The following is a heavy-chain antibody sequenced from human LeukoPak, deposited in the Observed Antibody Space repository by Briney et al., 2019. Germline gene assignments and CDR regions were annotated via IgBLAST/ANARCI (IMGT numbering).Heavy chain of an antibody. CDR3: AHVSYSGSYYGFDY. D-gene: IGHD1-26*01. CDR2: LYWSDDK. J-gene: IGHJ4*02. V-gene: IGHV2-5*01. Sequence: SGPTLVNPTQTLTLTFTFSGFSLSTSGVGVGWIRQPPVKALEWLALLYWSDDKRYSPSLKSRLTITKDTSKNQVVLTMTNMDPVDTATYYCAHVSYSGSYYGFDYWGQGALVTVSS. CDR1: GFSLSTSGVG.